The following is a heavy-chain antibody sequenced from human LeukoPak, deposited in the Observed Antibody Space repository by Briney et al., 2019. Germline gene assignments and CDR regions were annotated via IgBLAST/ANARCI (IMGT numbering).Heavy chain of an antibody. CDR1: GFTFSSYS. CDR2: ISSSSTTI. J-gene: IGHJ4*02. CDR3: ARDYNSGYVEYFGY. D-gene: IGHD5-12*01. Sequence: TGGSLRLSCAASGFTFSSYSMNWVRQAPGKGLEWGSYISSSSTTIYYADAVKGRLTISRDNAKNSLYLEMNSLRAEDKAVYYCARDYNSGYVEYFGYWGQGTLVTVSS. V-gene: IGHV3-48*01.